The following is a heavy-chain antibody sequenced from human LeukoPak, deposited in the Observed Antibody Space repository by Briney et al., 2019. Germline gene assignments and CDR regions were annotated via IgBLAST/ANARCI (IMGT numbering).Heavy chain of an antibody. CDR3: AIQNRIRITFSVDF. Sequence: GGSLRLSCEASGFTFSSYVMSWVRQAPGKGLEWVSGISGSGGSTCYADSVKGRSTISRDNSKNTLYIQMNSLRPEDTAVYYCAIQNRIRITFSVDFWGQGTLVTVSS. CDR1: GFTFSSYV. J-gene: IGHJ4*02. V-gene: IGHV3-23*01. D-gene: IGHD1-14*01. CDR2: ISGSGGST.